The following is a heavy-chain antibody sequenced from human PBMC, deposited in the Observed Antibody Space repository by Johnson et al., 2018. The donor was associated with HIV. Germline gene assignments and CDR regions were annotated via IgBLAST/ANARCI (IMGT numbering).Heavy chain of an antibody. J-gene: IGHJ3*01. D-gene: IGHD3-16*02. Sequence: GGGVVQPGRSLRLSCAASGFSFSIYAMHWVRQAPGKGLEWVAVVSYDGSERYYADSVKGRFTISRDDSKNTLYLQMNSLKTEDTAVYFCTTDQNDIWSYRFGVDFWGQGTMVTVSS. V-gene: IGHV3-30*04. CDR3: TTDQNDIWSYRFGVDF. CDR2: VSYDGSER. CDR1: GFSFSIYA.